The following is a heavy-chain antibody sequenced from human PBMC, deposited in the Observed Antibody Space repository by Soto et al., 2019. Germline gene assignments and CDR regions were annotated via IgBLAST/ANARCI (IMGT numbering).Heavy chain of an antibody. V-gene: IGHV3-21*01. CDR1: GFTFSSYS. J-gene: IGHJ6*02. D-gene: IGHD3-3*01. CDR2: ISSSSSYI. CDR3: ARELSVFWSGCRRTARYYGMDV. Sequence: GGSLRLSCAASGFTFSSYSMNWVRQAPGKGLDWVSSISSSSSYIYYADSVKGRFTISRDNAKNSLYLQMNSLRAEDTAVYYFARELSVFWSGCRRTARYYGMDVWGQGTTVTASS.